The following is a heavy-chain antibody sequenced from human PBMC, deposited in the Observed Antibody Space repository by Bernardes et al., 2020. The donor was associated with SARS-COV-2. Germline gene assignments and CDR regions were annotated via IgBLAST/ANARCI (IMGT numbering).Heavy chain of an antibody. J-gene: IGHJ4*02. V-gene: IGHV1-69*13. CDR2: IVPFFGTA. Sequence: SVKVSCKASGGTFSNSAISWVRQAPGQGLEWMGRIVPFFGTAYSSQKFQGRVTITADESASTVYMELSSLRSADTAVYYCASEVGVATILYYFDDWGQGTLVTVSS. CDR3: ASEVGVATILYYFDD. CDR1: GGTFSNSA. D-gene: IGHD5-12*01.